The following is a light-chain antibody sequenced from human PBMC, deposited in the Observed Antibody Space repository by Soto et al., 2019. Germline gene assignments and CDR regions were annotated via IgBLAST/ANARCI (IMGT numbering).Light chain of an antibody. CDR2: DAS. J-gene: IGKJ2*01. CDR3: QQRSNWHT. Sequence: EIVLTRSPATLSLSPGERATLSCRASQSVSSYLAWYQQKPGQAPRLLIYDASNRATGIPARFSGSGSGTDFTLTISSLEPEDFVVYYCQQRSNWHTFGQGTKLEI. V-gene: IGKV3-11*01. CDR1: QSVSSY.